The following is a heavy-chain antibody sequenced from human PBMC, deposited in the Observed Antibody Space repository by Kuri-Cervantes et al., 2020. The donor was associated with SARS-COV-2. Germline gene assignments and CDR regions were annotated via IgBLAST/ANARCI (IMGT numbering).Heavy chain of an antibody. Sequence: LRLSCAASGFTFSSYAMHWVRQPPGKGLEWIGYIYYSGSTYYNPSLKSRVTISVDTSKNQFSLKLSSVTAADTAVYYCARDRDIVVVPAAISGYYYGMDVWGQGTTVTVSS. D-gene: IGHD2-2*02. V-gene: IGHV4-30-4*01. CDR2: IYYSGST. J-gene: IGHJ6*02. CDR1: GFTFSSYAMH. CDR3: ARDRDIVVVPAAISGYYYGMDV.